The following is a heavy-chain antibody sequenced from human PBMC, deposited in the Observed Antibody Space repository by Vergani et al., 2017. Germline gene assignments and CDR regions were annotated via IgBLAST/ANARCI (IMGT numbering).Heavy chain of an antibody. V-gene: IGHV3-30*02. Sequence: QVQLVESGGGVVQPGGSLRLSCAASGFTFSSYGMHWVRQAPGQGLEWVAFIRYDGSNKYYADSVKGRFTISRDNSKNTLYLQMNSLRAEDTAVYYCAKXPYDILTGYLDFDYWGQGTLVTVSS. CDR1: GFTFSSYG. D-gene: IGHD3-9*01. CDR2: IRYDGSNK. CDR3: AKXPYDILTGYLDFDY. J-gene: IGHJ4*02.